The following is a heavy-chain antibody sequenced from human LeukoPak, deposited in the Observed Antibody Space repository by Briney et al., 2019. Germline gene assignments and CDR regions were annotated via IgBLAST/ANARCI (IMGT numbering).Heavy chain of an antibody. J-gene: IGHJ6*03. CDR2: IYTSGST. Sequence: SETLSLTCTVSGGSISSGSYYWSWIRQPAGKGLEWIGRIYTSGSTNYNPSLKSRVTISVDTSKNQFSLKLSSVTAADTAVYYCARGLGQQLVPPWPRYYYYYMDVWGKGTTVTVSS. V-gene: IGHV4-61*02. D-gene: IGHD6-13*01. CDR1: GGSISSGSYY. CDR3: ARGLGQQLVPPWPRYYYYYMDV.